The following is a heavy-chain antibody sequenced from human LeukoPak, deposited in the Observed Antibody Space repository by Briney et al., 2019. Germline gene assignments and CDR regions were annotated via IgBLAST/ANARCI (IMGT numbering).Heavy chain of an antibody. J-gene: IGHJ4*02. V-gene: IGHV1-69*13. CDR3: ARTLSLDGYNHFDF. CDR2: IMTIFGSA. D-gene: IGHD5-24*01. CDR1: GYTFTSYG. Sequence: SVKVSCKASGYTFTSYGISWVRQAPGQGLEWMGWIMTIFGSANYAQKFQGRLTITADESTGTTYMELSSLRSEDTAVYYCARTLSLDGYNHFDFWGQGTLVTVSS.